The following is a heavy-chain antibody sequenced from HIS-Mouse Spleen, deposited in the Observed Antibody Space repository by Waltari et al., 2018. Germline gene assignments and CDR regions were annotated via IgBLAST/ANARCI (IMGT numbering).Heavy chain of an antibody. Sequence: QLQLQESGPGLVKPSETLSLTCTVSGGSISSSSYYWVWIRQPPWKGLEWIGSIYYSGSTYYNPSLKSRVTISVDTSKNQFSLKLSSVTAADTAVYYCAREIPYSSSWYDWYFDLWGRGTLVTVSS. CDR1: GGSISSSSYY. CDR2: IYYSGST. V-gene: IGHV4-39*07. D-gene: IGHD6-13*01. CDR3: AREIPYSSSWYDWYFDL. J-gene: IGHJ2*01.